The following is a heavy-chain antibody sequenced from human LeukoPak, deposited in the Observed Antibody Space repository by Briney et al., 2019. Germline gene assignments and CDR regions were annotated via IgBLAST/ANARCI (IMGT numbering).Heavy chain of an antibody. CDR2: INTNTGNP. V-gene: IGHV7-4-1*02. Sequence: ASVTVSCKASGYTFTSYAMNWVRQAPGQGLEWMGWINTNTGNPTYAQGFTGRVVFSLDTSVSTAYLQISSLKAEDTAVYYCARGRVEYYYYMDVWGKGTTVTVSS. CDR1: GYTFTSYA. CDR3: ARGRVEYYYYMDV. D-gene: IGHD2-15*01. J-gene: IGHJ6*03.